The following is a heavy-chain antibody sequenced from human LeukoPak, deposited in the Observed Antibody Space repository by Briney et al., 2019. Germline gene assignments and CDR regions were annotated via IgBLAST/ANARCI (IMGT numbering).Heavy chain of an antibody. D-gene: IGHD3-10*01. J-gene: IGHJ5*02. CDR2: IYTSGST. V-gene: IGHV4-4*07. CDR1: GGSISSYY. CDR3: ARGRSTHYYGSGSYYNNWFDP. Sequence: SETLSLTCTVSGGSISSYYWSWIRQPAGKGLEWIGRIYTSGSTNYNPSLKSRVTMSVDTSKNQFSLKLSSVNAADTAVYYCARGRSTHYYGSGSYYNNWFDPWGQGTLVTVSS.